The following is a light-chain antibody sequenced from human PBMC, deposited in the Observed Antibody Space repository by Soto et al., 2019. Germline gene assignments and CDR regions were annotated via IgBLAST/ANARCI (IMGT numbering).Light chain of an antibody. CDR2: DVS. CDR3: SSYTSTSTGV. V-gene: IGLV2-14*01. J-gene: IGLJ1*01. CDR1: SSDVGAYDY. Sequence: QSVLTQPASVSGSPGQSITISCTGASSDVGAYDYVSWYQQHPGKAPKLMIFDVSNRPSGVSNRFSGSKSGTTASLTISGLQAEDEADYYCSSYTSTSTGVFGTGTKVTVL.